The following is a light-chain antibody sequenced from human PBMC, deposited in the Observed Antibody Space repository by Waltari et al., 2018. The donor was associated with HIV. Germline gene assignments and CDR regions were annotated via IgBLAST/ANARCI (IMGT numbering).Light chain of an antibody. Sequence: EIVMTQSPATLSVSPGERATLSCRASQSVSSNLAWYQQKPGQAPRLLIYGASTRATGNPARFSGSVSGTEFTLTISSLQSEDFAVYYCQQYNNWPRTFGQGTKVEIK. J-gene: IGKJ1*01. CDR1: QSVSSN. CDR3: QQYNNWPRT. V-gene: IGKV3-15*01. CDR2: GAS.